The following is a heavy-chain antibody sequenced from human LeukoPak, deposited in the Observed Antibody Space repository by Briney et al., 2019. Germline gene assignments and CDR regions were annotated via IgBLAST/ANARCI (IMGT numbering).Heavy chain of an antibody. CDR1: GGSISRYS. J-gene: IGHJ4*02. D-gene: IGHD3-9*01. CDR2: IYYSGST. Sequence: QVQLQESGPGLVKPSETLSLTCTVSGGSISRYSWSWIRQPPGKGLVWIGYIYYSGSTNYNPSLKSRVTISVDTSKNQFSLKLSSVTAADTAVYYCAREGYDILTGYRNYFDYWGQGTLVTVSS. V-gene: IGHV4-59*01. CDR3: AREGYDILTGYRNYFDY.